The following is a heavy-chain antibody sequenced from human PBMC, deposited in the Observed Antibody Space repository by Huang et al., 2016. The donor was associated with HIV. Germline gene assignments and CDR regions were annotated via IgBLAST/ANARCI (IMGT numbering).Heavy chain of an antibody. D-gene: IGHD1-7*01. Sequence: EVQLVESGGGLVQPGGSLRLSCAASGFTFSRYWMHWVRQAPGKGLVWVSRINSDGSSTSDADSVKGRFTISRDNAKNTLYLQMNRLRAEDTAVYYCASLGLDWNSGGWGQGTLVTVSS. CDR1: GFTFSRYW. J-gene: IGHJ4*02. V-gene: IGHV3-74*01. CDR2: INSDGSST. CDR3: ASLGLDWNSGG.